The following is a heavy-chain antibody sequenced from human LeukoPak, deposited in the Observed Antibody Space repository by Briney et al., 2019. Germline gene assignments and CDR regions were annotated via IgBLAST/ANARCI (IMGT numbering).Heavy chain of an antibody. D-gene: IGHD2-21*01. J-gene: IGHJ4*02. CDR1: GFTFSSYA. V-gene: IGHV3-23*01. Sequence: PGGSLRLSCAASGFTFSSYAMSWVRQAPGKGLEWVSAISGSGGGTYYANSVKGRFTISRDNSRDTLYLQMNSLRAEDTAVYYCANLACILCYFDYWGQGTLVTVSS. CDR2: ISGSGGGT. CDR3: ANLACILCYFDY.